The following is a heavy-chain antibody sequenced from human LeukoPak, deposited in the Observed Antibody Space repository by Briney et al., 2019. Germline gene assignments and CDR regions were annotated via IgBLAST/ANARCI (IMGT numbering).Heavy chain of an antibody. Sequence: GRSLRLSCAASEFSFRSYGMNWVRQAPGKGLEWVALISYDGTNDYYVDSVRGRFTVSRDNSKNTLSLQMNRLRGEDTALYYWATDGYCSGGNCYAGHFHYWGQGTLVTVSS. D-gene: IGHD2-15*01. J-gene: IGHJ4*02. CDR2: ISYDGTND. CDR3: ATDGYCSGGNCYAGHFHY. CDR1: EFSFRSYG. V-gene: IGHV3-30*03.